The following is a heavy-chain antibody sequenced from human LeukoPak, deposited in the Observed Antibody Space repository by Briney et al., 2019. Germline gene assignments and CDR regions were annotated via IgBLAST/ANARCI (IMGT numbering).Heavy chain of an antibody. V-gene: IGHV4-59*06. CDR1: GGSISSYY. Sequence: PSETLSLTCTVSGGSISSYYWSWIRQHPGKGLEWIGYIYYSGSTYYNPSLKSRVTISVDTSKNQFSLKLSSVTAADTAVYYCARGGMAARASFDYWGQGTLVTVSS. CDR3: ARGGMAARASFDY. CDR2: IYYSGST. J-gene: IGHJ4*02. D-gene: IGHD6-6*01.